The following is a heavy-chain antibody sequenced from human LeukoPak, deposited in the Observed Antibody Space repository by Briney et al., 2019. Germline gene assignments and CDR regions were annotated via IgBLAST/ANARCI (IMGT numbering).Heavy chain of an antibody. J-gene: IGHJ4*02. V-gene: IGHV4-34*01. D-gene: IGHD2-8*01. Sequence: PSQTLSLTCAVDAVSFSGDYWSWIRQPPVKGLEWIGEINHSGSTNYNPSLKSRVTISVDTSKNQFSLKLSSVTAADTAVYYCARSPVVMVYATKTYYFDYWGQGTLVTVSS. CDR2: INHSGST. CDR1: AVSFSGDY. CDR3: ARSPVVMVYATKTYYFDY.